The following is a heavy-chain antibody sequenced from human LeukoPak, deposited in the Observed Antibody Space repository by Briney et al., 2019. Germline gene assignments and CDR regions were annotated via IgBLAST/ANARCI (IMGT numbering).Heavy chain of an antibody. Sequence: GGSLRLSCAASGFTFSGYDMHWVRQATGKGLEWVPGIGIPGDTYYPGSVKGRFTISRENAKNSFYLQMNSLRAEDSAVYYCARAHVAAGLAFDIWGQGTMVTVSS. CDR1: GFTFSGYD. CDR2: IGIPGDT. CDR3: ARAHVAAGLAFDI. J-gene: IGHJ3*02. D-gene: IGHD6-25*01. V-gene: IGHV3-13*01.